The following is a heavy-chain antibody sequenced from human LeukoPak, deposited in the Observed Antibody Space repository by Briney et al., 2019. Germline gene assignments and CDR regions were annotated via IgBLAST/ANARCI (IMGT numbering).Heavy chain of an antibody. Sequence: PGGSLRLSCAASGFTVSSNYMSWVRQAPGKGLEWVSVIYSGGSTYYADSVKGRFTISRDNSKNTLYLQMNSLRAEDTAVYYCVRGTSEWRGVDYWGQGTLVKVSS. V-gene: IGHV3-53*01. CDR2: IYSGGST. CDR1: GFTVSSNY. D-gene: IGHD2-2*01. CDR3: VRGTSEWRGVDY. J-gene: IGHJ4*02.